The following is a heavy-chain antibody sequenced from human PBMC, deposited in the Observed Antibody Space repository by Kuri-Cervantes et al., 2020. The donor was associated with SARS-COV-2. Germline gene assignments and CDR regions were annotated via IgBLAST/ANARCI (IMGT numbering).Heavy chain of an antibody. CDR2: IYTSGST. Sequence: SETLSLTCTVSGGSISSYYWSWIRQPAGKGLEWIGRIYTSGSTNYNPSLKSRVTISVDTSKNQFSLRLSSVTAADTAVYYCARDLYGFGEKRSYYFDYWGQGTLVTVSS. V-gene: IGHV4-4*07. J-gene: IGHJ4*02. D-gene: IGHD3-10*01. CDR3: ARDLYGFGEKRSYYFDY. CDR1: GGSISSYY.